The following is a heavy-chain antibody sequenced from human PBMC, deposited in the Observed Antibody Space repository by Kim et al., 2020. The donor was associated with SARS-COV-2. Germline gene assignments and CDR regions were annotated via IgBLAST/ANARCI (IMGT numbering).Heavy chain of an antibody. J-gene: IGHJ6*02. Sequence: SETLSLTCAVYVGSLSGYYWTWVRQPPGKGLEWIGEINHSGATNYNPSLRSRVAVSIDTSKNQFSLKLNSVTAADTSVYFCARGWAGVVPSPILGIGPHYDYYAMDVWGRGTTVTVSS. CDR1: VGSLSGYY. V-gene: IGHV4-34*01. D-gene: IGHD7-27*01. CDR3: ARGWAGVVPSPILGIGPHYDYYAMDV. CDR2: INHSGAT.